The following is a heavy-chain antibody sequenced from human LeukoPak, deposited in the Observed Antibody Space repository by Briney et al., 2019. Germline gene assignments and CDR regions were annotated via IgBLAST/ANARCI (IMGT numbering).Heavy chain of an antibody. CDR3: AGEDNSSGYRPFDI. V-gene: IGHV1-2*06. Sequence: GASVKVSCKASGYTFTDYGISWVRQAPGQGLEWMGRINPNNGGTNYAQKFQGRVTMTRDMSMSTAYMELSRLRSDDTAVYYCAGEDNSSGYRPFDIWGQGTMVTVPS. CDR1: GYTFTDYG. CDR2: INPNNGGT. J-gene: IGHJ3*02. D-gene: IGHD3-22*01.